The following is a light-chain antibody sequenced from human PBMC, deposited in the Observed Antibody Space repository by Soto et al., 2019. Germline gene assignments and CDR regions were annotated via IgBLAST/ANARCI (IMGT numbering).Light chain of an antibody. CDR2: GAS. Sequence: EIVLTQSPGTLSLSPGERATLSCRASQSVSSSYLAWYQQKPGQSPRLLFFGASSRATGTPDRFIGSGSGPDFTLTISRLEPEDFAVYYCQQYDTSPRTFGQGTEVEIK. V-gene: IGKV3-20*01. CDR1: QSVSSSY. CDR3: QQYDTSPRT. J-gene: IGKJ1*01.